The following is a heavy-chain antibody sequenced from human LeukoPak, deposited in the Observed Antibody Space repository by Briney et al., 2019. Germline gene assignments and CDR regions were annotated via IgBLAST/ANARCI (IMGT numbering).Heavy chain of an antibody. J-gene: IGHJ6*02. Sequence: GGSLRLPCAASGFTFSRYGIHWVRQAPGKGLEWVAVICCDGSNKYYADSVKGRFTISRDNSKNTLYLQMNSLRAEDTAVYYCARDPIVVVPGAKKYYYYYGMDVWGQGTTVTVSS. D-gene: IGHD2-2*01. V-gene: IGHV3-33*01. CDR2: ICCDGSNK. CDR1: GFTFSRYG. CDR3: ARDPIVVVPGAKKYYYYYGMDV.